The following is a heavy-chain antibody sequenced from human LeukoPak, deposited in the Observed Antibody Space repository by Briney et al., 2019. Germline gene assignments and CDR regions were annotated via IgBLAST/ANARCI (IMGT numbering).Heavy chain of an antibody. CDR2: ITGSGGTI. CDR1: GFAFRSYA. D-gene: IGHD4-17*01. CDR3: GKDPNGDYVGAFDF. V-gene: IGHV3-23*01. Sequence: GGSLRLSCVGSGFAFRSYAMTWVRQAPGKGPEWVSSITGSGGTIRYADSVKGRFTISRDNSVDTLYLQMNRLSAEDTAVYYCGKDPNGDYVGAFDFWGRGTMVTVSS. J-gene: IGHJ3*01.